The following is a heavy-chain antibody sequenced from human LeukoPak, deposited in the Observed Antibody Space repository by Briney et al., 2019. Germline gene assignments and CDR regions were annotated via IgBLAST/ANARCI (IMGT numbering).Heavy chain of an antibody. CDR2: INSDGSWT. D-gene: IGHD2-2*01. V-gene: IGHV3-74*01. Sequence: GGSLRLSCAASGNYWMHWVRQAPGKGLVWVSHINSDGSWTSYADSVKGRFTISKDNAKNTVYLQTNNLRAEDTAVYYCVSFYETYWGRGTLVTVSS. CDR1: GNYW. J-gene: IGHJ4*02. CDR3: VSFYETY.